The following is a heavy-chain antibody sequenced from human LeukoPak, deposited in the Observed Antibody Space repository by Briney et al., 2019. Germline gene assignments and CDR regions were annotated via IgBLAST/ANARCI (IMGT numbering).Heavy chain of an antibody. CDR1: GGSISSYY. CDR2: IYYSGST. V-gene: IGHV4-59*01. Sequence: SETLSLTCTVSGGSISSYYWSWIRQPPGKGLEWIGYIYYSGSTNYNPSLKSQVTISVDTSKNQFSLKLSSVTAADTAVYYCARAHGGSSWFHYWGQGTLVTVSS. D-gene: IGHD6-13*01. CDR3: ARAHGGSSWFHY. J-gene: IGHJ4*02.